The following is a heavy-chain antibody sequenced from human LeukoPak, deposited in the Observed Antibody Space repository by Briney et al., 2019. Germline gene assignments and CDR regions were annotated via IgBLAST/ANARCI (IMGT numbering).Heavy chain of an antibody. Sequence: SETLSLTCSVSGASISTGNYYWSWLRQCPGKGLEWIGYIYYSGSTNYNPSLKSRLTMSLDTSGNRFSLKVTSVTAADTAIYYCAGTSWSLRYFDYWGQGALVTVSS. J-gene: IGHJ4*02. CDR2: IYYSGST. D-gene: IGHD2-2*01. V-gene: IGHV4-30-4*01. CDR3: AGTSWSLRYFDY. CDR1: GASISTGNYY.